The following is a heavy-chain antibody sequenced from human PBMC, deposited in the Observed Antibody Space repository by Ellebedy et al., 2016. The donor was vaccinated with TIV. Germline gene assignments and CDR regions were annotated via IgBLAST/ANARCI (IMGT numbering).Heavy chain of an antibody. D-gene: IGHD2/OR15-2a*01. CDR2: ISSSGDAI. J-gene: IGHJ6*02. CDR3: ARDFSYYGMDV. V-gene: IGHV3-48*03. Sequence: PGGSLRLSCAASGFTLNGYDINWVRQAPGKGLEWVSYISSSGDAIYYAYSVKGRFTMSRDDAKNSLYLQMNSLSAGDTAVYYCARDFSYYGMDVWGQGTAVTVSS. CDR1: GFTLNGYD.